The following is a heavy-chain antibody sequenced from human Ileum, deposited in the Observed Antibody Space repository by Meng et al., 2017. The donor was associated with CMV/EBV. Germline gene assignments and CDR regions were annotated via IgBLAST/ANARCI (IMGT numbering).Heavy chain of an antibody. CDR3: AKDSLTAATGVSWFDP. CDR1: GGSISSGGFY. CDR2: IYYSGRT. J-gene: IGHJ5*02. V-gene: IGHV4-31*03. Sequence: LRLSCTVSGGSISSGGFYYNWIRQLPGKGLEWIGYIYYSGRTYYNPSLKSRVTISVDTSKNQFSLKLSSVTAADTAVYYCAKDSLTAATGVSWFDPWGQGTLVTVSS. D-gene: IGHD2-2*01.